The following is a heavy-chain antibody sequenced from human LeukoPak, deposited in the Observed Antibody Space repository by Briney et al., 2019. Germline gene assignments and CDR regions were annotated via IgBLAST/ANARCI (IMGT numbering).Heavy chain of an antibody. CDR1: GGSISSSSYY. V-gene: IGHV4-39*01. D-gene: IGHD6-6*01. CDR2: IYYSGST. CDR3: ARLSAVPAPFDY. J-gene: IGHJ4*02. Sequence: SETPSLTCTVSGGSISSSSYYWGWIRQPPGKGLEWIGSIYYSGSTYYNPSLKSRVTISVDTSKNQFSLKLSSVTAADTAVYYCARLSAVPAPFDYWGQGTLVTVSS.